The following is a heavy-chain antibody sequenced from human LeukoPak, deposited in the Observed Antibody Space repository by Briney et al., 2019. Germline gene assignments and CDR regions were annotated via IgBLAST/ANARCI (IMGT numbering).Heavy chain of an antibody. CDR1: GFTFSSYE. D-gene: IGHD5-18*01. Sequence: GGSLRLSCAASGFTFSSYEMHWVRQAPGKGLEWVSYISSSGSTIYYADSVKGRFTISRDNSKNTLYLQMNSLGPEDTAVYYCAAGYSTGAVDYWGQGTLVTVSS. V-gene: IGHV3-48*03. CDR3: AAGYSTGAVDY. CDR2: ISSSGSTI. J-gene: IGHJ4*02.